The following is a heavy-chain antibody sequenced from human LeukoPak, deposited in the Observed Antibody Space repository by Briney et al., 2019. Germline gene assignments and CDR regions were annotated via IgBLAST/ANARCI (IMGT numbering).Heavy chain of an antibody. J-gene: IGHJ6*02. CDR2: IIPIFGIA. CDR1: GGTFSSYA. Sequence: SVRVSCKASGGTFSSYAISWVRQAPGQGLEWMGRIIPIFGIANYAQKFQGRVTITADKSTSTAYMELSSLRSEDTAVYYCARVVYSTGMDVWGQGTTVTVSS. D-gene: IGHD6-13*01. V-gene: IGHV1-69*04. CDR3: ARVVYSTGMDV.